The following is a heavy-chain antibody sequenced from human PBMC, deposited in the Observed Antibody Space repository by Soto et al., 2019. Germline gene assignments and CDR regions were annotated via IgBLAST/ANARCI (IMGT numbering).Heavy chain of an antibody. CDR2: IIPIFGTA. Sequence: GASVKVSCKASGGTFSSYAISWVRQAPGQGLEWMGGIIPIFGTANYAQKFRGRVTITADESTSTAYMELSSLRSEDTAVYYCARAGGITMVRGVIQNDGSYCYGMDVRGQGTTVTVSS. J-gene: IGHJ6*02. CDR1: GGTFSSYA. CDR3: ARAGGITMVRGVIQNDGSYCYGMDV. V-gene: IGHV1-69*13. D-gene: IGHD3-10*01.